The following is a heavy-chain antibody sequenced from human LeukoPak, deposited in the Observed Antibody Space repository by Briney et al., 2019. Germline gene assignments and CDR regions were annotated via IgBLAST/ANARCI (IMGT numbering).Heavy chain of an antibody. Sequence: GGSLRLSCAASGFTFSNAWMSWVRRAPGKGLEWVGRIKSKTDGGTTDYAAPVKGRFTISRDDSKNTLYLQMNSLKTEDTAVYYCTTDRIQLWLRDYWGQGTLVTVSS. CDR3: TTDRIQLWLRDY. CDR2: IKSKTDGGTT. D-gene: IGHD5-18*01. J-gene: IGHJ4*02. CDR1: GFTFSNAW. V-gene: IGHV3-15*01.